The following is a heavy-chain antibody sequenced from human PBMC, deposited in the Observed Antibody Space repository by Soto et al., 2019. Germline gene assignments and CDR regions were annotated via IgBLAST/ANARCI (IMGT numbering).Heavy chain of an antibody. J-gene: IGHJ2*01. V-gene: IGHV4-4*02. CDR2: VYHSGST. D-gene: IGHD2-21*02. Sequence: QVQLQESGPGLVKPSGTLSLTCAVSGDSISSNNWWSWVRQPPGKGLEWIGEVYHSGSTNYNPSLKRRVPISVGKSKNPFSLKLGSVTAAGPAVDYLARGDGGNSHWYFNPWGRGTLVTVSS. CDR1: GDSISSNNW. CDR3: ARGDGGNSHWYFNP.